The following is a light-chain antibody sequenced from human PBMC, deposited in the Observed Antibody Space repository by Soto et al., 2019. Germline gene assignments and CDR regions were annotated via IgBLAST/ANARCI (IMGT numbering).Light chain of an antibody. V-gene: IGLV2-11*01. J-gene: IGLJ3*02. CDR3: CSYAGSYTLWV. CDR1: SSDVGGYNF. Sequence: QSVLTQPRSVSGSPGQSVAISCTGTSSDVGGYNFVSWDQQHPGKAPKLIIYDVSKRPSGVPDRFSGSKSGNTASLTLSGLQAEDEADYYCCSYAGSYTLWVFGGGTKLTVL. CDR2: DVS.